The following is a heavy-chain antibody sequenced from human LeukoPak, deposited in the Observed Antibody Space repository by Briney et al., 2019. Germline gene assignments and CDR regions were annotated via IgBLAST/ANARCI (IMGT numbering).Heavy chain of an antibody. Sequence: ASVKVSCKASGYTFTSYDINWVRQATGQGLEWMGWMNPNSGNTGYAQKFQGRVTMTRNTSISTAYMELSSLRSEDTAVYYCARHIGYCSGGSCHDAFDIWGQGTMVTVSS. V-gene: IGHV1-8*01. CDR3: ARHIGYCSGGSCHDAFDI. CDR1: GYTFTSYD. D-gene: IGHD2-15*01. J-gene: IGHJ3*02. CDR2: MNPNSGNT.